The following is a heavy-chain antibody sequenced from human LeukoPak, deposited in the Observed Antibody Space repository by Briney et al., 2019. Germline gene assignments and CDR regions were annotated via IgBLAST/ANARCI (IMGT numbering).Heavy chain of an antibody. CDR2: FDPEDGET. CDR3: ASESGIAAAGTPHYYYYYMDV. Sequence: EASVKVSCKVSGYTLTELSMHWVRQAPGKGLEWMGGFDPEDGETIYAQKFQGRVTMTEDTSTDTAYMELSSLRSEDTAVYYCASESGIAAAGTPHYYYYYMDVWAKGPRSPSP. D-gene: IGHD6-13*01. CDR1: GYTLTELS. J-gene: IGHJ6*03. V-gene: IGHV1-24*01.